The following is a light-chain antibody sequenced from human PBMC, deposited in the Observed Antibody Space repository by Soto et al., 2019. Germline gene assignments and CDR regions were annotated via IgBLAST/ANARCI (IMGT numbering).Light chain of an antibody. CDR2: QAS. CDR3: QQYDSYSWT. J-gene: IGKJ1*01. Sequence: DIQMTQSPSTLSAFVGDRVTITCRASQSISSWLAWYQQKPGKAPKLLVYQASTLESGVPLRFSGSGSGTDFTLTVTSLQSDDFATYYCQQYDSYSWTFGQGTKVEVK. CDR1: QSISSW. V-gene: IGKV1-5*03.